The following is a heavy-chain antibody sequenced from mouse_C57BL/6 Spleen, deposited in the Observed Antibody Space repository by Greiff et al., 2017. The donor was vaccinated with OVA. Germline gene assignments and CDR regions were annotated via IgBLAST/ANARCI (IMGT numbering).Heavy chain of an antibody. J-gene: IGHJ3*01. CDR1: GFTFSDYG. CDR2: ISSGSSTI. D-gene: IGHD2-4*01. Sequence: EVKLQESGGGLVKPGGSLKLSCAASGFTFSDYGMHWVRQAPEKGLEWVAYISSGSSTIYYADTVKGRFTISRDNAKNTLFLQMTSLRSEDTAMYYCARFYDYAGAWFAYWGPGTLVTVSA. CDR3: ARFYDYAGAWFAY. V-gene: IGHV5-17*01.